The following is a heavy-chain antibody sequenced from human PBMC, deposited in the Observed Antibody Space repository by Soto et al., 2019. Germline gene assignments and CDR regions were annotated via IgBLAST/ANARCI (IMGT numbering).Heavy chain of an antibody. V-gene: IGHV4-4*02. CDR3: ARDKPAAGTWWFDP. Sequence: PSETLSLTCAVSGGSISSSNWWSWVRQPPGKGLEWIGEIYHSGSTNYNPSLKSRVTISVDKSKNQFSLKLSSVTAADTAVYYCARDKPAAGTWWFDPWGQGTLVTVSS. D-gene: IGHD6-13*01. CDR2: IYHSGST. CDR1: GGSISSSNW. J-gene: IGHJ5*02.